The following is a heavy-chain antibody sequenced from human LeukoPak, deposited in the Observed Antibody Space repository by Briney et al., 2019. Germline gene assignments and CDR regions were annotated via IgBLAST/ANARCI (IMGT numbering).Heavy chain of an antibody. Sequence: PGGSLRLSCAASGFTFSNYGMNWVRQAPGKGLEWLSGISPRGGGTYYADSVKGRFTISRDDAKNSLFLQMNSLRAEDTATYYCARGEFGDYYYFYMDVWGKGTTVTVSS. V-gene: IGHV3-23*01. D-gene: IGHD2/OR15-2a*01. CDR3: ARGEFGDYYYFYMDV. J-gene: IGHJ6*03. CDR2: ISPRGGGT. CDR1: GFTFSNYG.